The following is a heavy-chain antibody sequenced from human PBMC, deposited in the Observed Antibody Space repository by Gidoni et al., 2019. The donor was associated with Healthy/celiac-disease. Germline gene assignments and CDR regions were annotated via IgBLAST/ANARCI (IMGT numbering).Heavy chain of an antibody. Sequence: QVQLVESGGGVVQPGRSLRLSCAASGFTFSSYGMHWVRQAPGKGLEWVAVIWYDGSNKYYADSVKGRFTISRDNSKNTLYLQMNSLRAEDTAVYYCARDYYDSSADAFDIWGQGTMVTVSS. J-gene: IGHJ3*02. CDR1: GFTFSSYG. D-gene: IGHD3-22*01. V-gene: IGHV3-33*08. CDR3: ARDYYDSSADAFDI. CDR2: IWYDGSNK.